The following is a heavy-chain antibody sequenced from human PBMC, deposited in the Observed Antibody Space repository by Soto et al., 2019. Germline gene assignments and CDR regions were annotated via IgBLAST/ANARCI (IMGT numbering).Heavy chain of an antibody. Sequence: QVQLVQSGTEVKKPGASVKVSCRASGYTFTSYYIHWVRQAPGQGLEWMGIFNPSGGSTSFAQKFQGRVTMTGDTSTSTVYMELSSLRPEDTAVYYCARDKALSSGTPMPYFDYWGQGTLVTVSS. CDR1: GYTFTSYY. CDR2: FNPSGGST. D-gene: IGHD3-22*01. J-gene: IGHJ4*02. CDR3: ARDKALSSGTPMPYFDY. V-gene: IGHV1-46*01.